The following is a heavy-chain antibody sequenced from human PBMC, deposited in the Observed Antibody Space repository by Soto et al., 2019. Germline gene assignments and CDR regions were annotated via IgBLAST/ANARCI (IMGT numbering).Heavy chain of an antibody. Sequence: ASLQVSCTPSGYTFTSYGMSLVRQATGQGLEWMGWMIAYSGSTNYAQKLQGRVTMTTDTSIYTAYMELSRLRSDDTAVYYCATTRAYYFDSSGPDAFDSWGQGTLGTVSS. J-gene: IGHJ3*02. CDR1: GYTFTSYG. V-gene: IGHV1-18*04. CDR3: ATTRAYYFDSSGPDAFDS. CDR2: MIAYSGST. D-gene: IGHD3-22*01.